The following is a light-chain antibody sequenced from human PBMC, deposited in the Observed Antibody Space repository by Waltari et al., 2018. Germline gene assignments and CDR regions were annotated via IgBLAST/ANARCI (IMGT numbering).Light chain of an antibody. CDR2: EDT. J-gene: IGLJ3*02. Sequence: SYVLTQPPSAPVAPGQTARITCGADNTETKTVYWYQQKPGQAPVLVISEDTQRPSAIPCRLSGASSGNPAPLTVRRVEPGGAADYYCLVWDNGSDHWVFGGGTQLTVL. CDR1: NTETKT. V-gene: IGLV3-21*02. CDR3: LVWDNGSDHWV.